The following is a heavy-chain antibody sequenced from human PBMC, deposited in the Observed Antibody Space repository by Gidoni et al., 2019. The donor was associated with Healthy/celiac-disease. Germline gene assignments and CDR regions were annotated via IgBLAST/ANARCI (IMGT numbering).Heavy chain of an antibody. D-gene: IGHD3-10*01. CDR3: ARWELLWCGEFDYGMDV. Sequence: QVQLVQSGAEVKKPGASVKVSCKASGYTFTSYAMHWVRQAPGQRLEWMGWINAGNGNTKYSQKFQGRVTITRDTSASTAYMELSSLRSEDTAVYYCARWELLWCGEFDYGMDVWGQGTTVTVSS. V-gene: IGHV1-3*01. CDR2: INAGNGNT. J-gene: IGHJ6*02. CDR1: GYTFTSYA.